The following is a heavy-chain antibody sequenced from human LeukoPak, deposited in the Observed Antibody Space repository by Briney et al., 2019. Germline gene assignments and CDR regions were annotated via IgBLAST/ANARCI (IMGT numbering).Heavy chain of an antibody. CDR3: ARRGGRSHYYFDL. D-gene: IGHD1-26*01. J-gene: IGHJ4*02. V-gene: IGHV1-18*01. Sequence: ASVKISCKSSGFTFINSRITWVRQAPGQGLEWMGWISAYYGNTYYVETLGGRVAMTRDTSTSTTYLELRSLTADDTAVYYCARRGGRSHYYFDLWGQGTLVTVS. CDR2: ISAYYGNT. CDR1: GFTFINSR.